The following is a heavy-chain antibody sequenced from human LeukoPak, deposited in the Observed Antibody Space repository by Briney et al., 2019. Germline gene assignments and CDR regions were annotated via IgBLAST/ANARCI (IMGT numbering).Heavy chain of an antibody. CDR2: INSEGSST. Sequence: GGSLRLSCAASGFTFSRYWMHWVRQPPGKGLVWVSRINSEGSSTSYADSVKGRFTISRDNAKNTLYLQMNSLRAEDTAVYYCASRDQSCSGSRCYPIDYWGQGTLVTVSS. D-gene: IGHD2-15*01. CDR3: ASRDQSCSGSRCYPIDY. V-gene: IGHV3-74*01. J-gene: IGHJ4*02. CDR1: GFTFSRYW.